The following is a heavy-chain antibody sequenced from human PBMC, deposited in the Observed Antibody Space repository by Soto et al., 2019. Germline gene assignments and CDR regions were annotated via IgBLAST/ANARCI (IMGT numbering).Heavy chain of an antibody. J-gene: IGHJ4*02. CDR3: ARDNYDSSGYYGDY. CDR1: GFTFSSYA. D-gene: IGHD3-22*01. V-gene: IGHV3-30*04. Sequence: QVQLVESGGGVVQPGRSLRLSCAASGFTFSSYAMHWVRQAPGKGLEWVAVISYDGSNKYYADSVKGRFTISRDNSKNTLYLQMNSLRAEDTAVYYCARDNYDSSGYYGDYWGQGTLVTVSS. CDR2: ISYDGSNK.